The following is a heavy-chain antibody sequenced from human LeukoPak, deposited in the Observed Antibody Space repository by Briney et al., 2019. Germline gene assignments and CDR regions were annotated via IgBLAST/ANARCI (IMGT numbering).Heavy chain of an antibody. Sequence: PSETLSLTCAVSGYSISSASYWGWIRQPPGKGLEWIGNIYHSGSPYYNPSLKSRVTISVDTSKNQFSLKLSSVTAADTAVYYCARPISSQGYFGVVIDWGQGALVTVSS. CDR3: ARPISSQGYFGVVID. D-gene: IGHD3-3*01. J-gene: IGHJ4*02. V-gene: IGHV4-38-2*01. CDR1: GYSISSASY. CDR2: IYHSGSP.